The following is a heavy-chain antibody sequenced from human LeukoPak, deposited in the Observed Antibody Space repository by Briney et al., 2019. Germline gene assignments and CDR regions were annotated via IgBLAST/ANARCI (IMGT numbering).Heavy chain of an antibody. V-gene: IGHV4-61*02. D-gene: IGHD3-10*01. CDR2: IYPSGST. CDR3: ASYGSGGTYY. CDR1: GGSISSGSYY. Sequence: SETLSLTCTVSGGSISSGSYYWGWIRQPAGKGLEWIGRIYPSGSTNSNPSLKSRVTISVDTSKNQFSLKLSSVTAADTAVYYCASYGSGGTYYWGQGNLVTVSS. J-gene: IGHJ4*02.